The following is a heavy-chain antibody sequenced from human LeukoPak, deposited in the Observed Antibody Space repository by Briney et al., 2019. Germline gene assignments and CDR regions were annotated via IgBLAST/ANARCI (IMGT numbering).Heavy chain of an antibody. J-gene: IGHJ4*02. CDR2: IYYRGST. Sequence: SETLSLTCTVSGGSISSYYWSWIRQPPGKGLEWIGYIYYRGSTNYNPSLKSRVTISVDTSKNQFSLNLSSVTAADTAVYYCARQVVGAPFDNWGQGTLVTVSS. V-gene: IGHV4-59*08. D-gene: IGHD1-26*01. CDR3: ARQVVGAPFDN. CDR1: GGSISSYY.